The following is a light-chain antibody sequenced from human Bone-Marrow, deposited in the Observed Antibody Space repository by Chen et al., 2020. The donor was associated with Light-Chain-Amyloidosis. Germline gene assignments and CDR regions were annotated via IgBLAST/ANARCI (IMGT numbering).Light chain of an antibody. J-gene: IGLJ3*02. V-gene: IGLV1-44*01. CDR3: AHWDDSMMGRL. Sequence: QSVLTQPPSASGTPGQRVTISCSGNSSNVGGITVNWYQQVPGTAPKLLIYSNNKRPSWVPDRFSGSTSGTSASLAISGLQSEDEADYYCAHWDDSMMGRLCGGGTKLTVL. CDR2: SNN. CDR1: SSNVGGIT.